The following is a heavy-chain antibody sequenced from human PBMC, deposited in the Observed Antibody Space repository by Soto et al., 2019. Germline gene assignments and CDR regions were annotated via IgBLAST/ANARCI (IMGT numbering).Heavy chain of an antibody. CDR1: GYTFTSYA. Sequence: QVQLVQSGAEVKKPGASVKVSSKASGYTFTSYAMHWVRQAPGQRLGWMGWINARNGKTKNSQKFQGRVTITRDKSASKAYRELSSLRSEDTAVYYCARDGPYSSSWYWFEPWGQGTLVTVSS. CDR2: INARNGKT. D-gene: IGHD6-13*01. V-gene: IGHV1-3*01. J-gene: IGHJ5*02. CDR3: ARDGPYSSSWYWFEP.